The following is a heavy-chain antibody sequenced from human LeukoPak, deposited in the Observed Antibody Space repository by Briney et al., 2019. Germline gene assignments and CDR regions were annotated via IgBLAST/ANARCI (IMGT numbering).Heavy chain of an antibody. J-gene: IGHJ4*02. V-gene: IGHV3-23*01. Sequence: GGSLRLSCATSGFPFSDFSMSWVRQAPGKGLEWISTTNSGGTSTYYAESVKGRFTISRDNSKNTLYPQMSSLRVEGTAVYYCAKQSYARSLGEGGPGTLVSVSS. CDR2: TNSGGTST. D-gene: IGHD2-8*01. CDR1: GFPFSDFS. CDR3: AKQSYARSLGE.